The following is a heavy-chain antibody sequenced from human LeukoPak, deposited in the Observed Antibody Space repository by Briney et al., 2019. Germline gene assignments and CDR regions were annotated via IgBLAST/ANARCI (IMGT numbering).Heavy chain of an antibody. CDR2: ISAYNGNT. V-gene: IGHV1-18*01. CDR1: GYTFTSYG. J-gene: IGHJ5*02. D-gene: IGHD2-15*01. Sequence: GASVKVSCKASGYTFTSYGISWVRQAPGQGLEWMGWISAYNGNTNYAQKLQGRVTMTTDTSTSTAYMELRSLRSDDTAVYYCARVDIVVVVAATSRWRGENWFDPWGQGTLVTVSS. CDR3: ARVDIVVVVAATSRWRGENWFDP.